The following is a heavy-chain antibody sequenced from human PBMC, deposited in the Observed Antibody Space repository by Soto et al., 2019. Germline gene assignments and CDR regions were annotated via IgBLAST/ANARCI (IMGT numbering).Heavy chain of an antibody. CDR2: INTYNGMT. CDR1: GYIFINYH. Sequence: QVQLVQSGGEVKKPEASLTVSCKATGYIFINYHITWVRQAPGQGLEWMAWINTYNGMTDYAQRFQGRVTMTRDTSTSTAYMELRNLGSDDTAVYFCAKSPRGEMVTDWGQGTLVTVSS. D-gene: IGHD5-18*01. J-gene: IGHJ4*02. V-gene: IGHV1-18*01. CDR3: AKSPRGEMVTD.